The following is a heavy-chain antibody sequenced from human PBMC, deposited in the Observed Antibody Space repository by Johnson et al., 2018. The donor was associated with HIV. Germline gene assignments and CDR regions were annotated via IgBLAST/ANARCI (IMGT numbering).Heavy chain of an antibody. Sequence: QLVESGGGVVQPGTSLRLSCAASGFTFSNAWMSWVRQAPGKGLEWVGRIKSKTDGETTDYAAPVKGRFTISRDDSKNTLYVQMNSLKTEDTAVYYCTTALVYYEILTGYFVTMHADAFDIWGQGTMVTVSS. CDR3: TTALVYYEILTGYFVTMHADAFDI. CDR1: GFTFSNAW. J-gene: IGHJ3*02. D-gene: IGHD3-9*01. CDR2: IKSKTDGETT. V-gene: IGHV3-15*01.